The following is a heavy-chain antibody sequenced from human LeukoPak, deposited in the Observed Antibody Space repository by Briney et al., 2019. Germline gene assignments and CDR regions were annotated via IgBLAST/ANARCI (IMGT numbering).Heavy chain of an antibody. J-gene: IGHJ4*02. V-gene: IGHV1-3*01. CDR2: INAGNGNT. CDR3: ARGPPQRLLWFGELLYY. D-gene: IGHD3-10*01. CDR1: GYTFSSYG. Sequence: ASVKVSCKASGYTFSSYGISWVRQAPGQRLEWMGWINAGNGNTKYSQKFQGRVTITRDTSASTAYMELSSLRSEDTAVYYCARGPPQRLLWFGELLYYWGQGTLVTISS.